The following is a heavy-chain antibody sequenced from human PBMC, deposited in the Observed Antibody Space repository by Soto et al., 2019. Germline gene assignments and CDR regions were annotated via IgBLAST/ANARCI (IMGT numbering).Heavy chain of an antibody. V-gene: IGHV1-18*04. CDR2: ISAYNGNT. D-gene: IGHD3-10*01. Sequence: ASVKVSGKASGHTFTSHGISWVRQAPGQGLEWMGWISAYNGNTNYAQKFQGRVTMTTDTSTSTAYMELRSLRSDDTAVYYCARDHYGSGCYLRYWGQGTLVTVSS. CDR3: ARDHYGSGCYLRY. J-gene: IGHJ4*02. CDR1: GHTFTSHG.